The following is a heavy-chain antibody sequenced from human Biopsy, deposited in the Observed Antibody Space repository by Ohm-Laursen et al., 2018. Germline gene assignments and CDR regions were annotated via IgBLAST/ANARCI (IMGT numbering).Heavy chain of an antibody. CDR2: INAKTGDT. V-gene: IGHV1-2*02. Sequence: GASVKVSCKASGYTFTGYHVHWVRQAPGQGLEWMGWINAKTGDTNYAQKFQGRVTMTRDTSISTAYVDLSSLRSDDTAVYYCTRGGYYYDSLAYYYLFDPWGQGTLVTVSS. CDR3: TRGGYYYDSLAYYYLFDP. CDR1: GYTFTGYH. J-gene: IGHJ5*02. D-gene: IGHD3-22*01.